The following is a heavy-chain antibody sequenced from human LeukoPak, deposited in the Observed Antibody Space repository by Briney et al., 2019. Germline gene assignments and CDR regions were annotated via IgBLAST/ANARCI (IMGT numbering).Heavy chain of an antibody. V-gene: IGHV3-30*03. CDR3: ARDGYNLDVFDI. Sequence: GRSLRLSCAASGLTFSNYGMHWVRQAPGRGLEWVAVISYDGTNTYYADSVKGRFTISRDNSKNTLYLQMNSLRAEDTAVYYCARDGYNLDVFDIWGQGTMVTVSS. J-gene: IGHJ3*02. CDR2: ISYDGTNT. D-gene: IGHD5-24*01. CDR1: GLTFSNYG.